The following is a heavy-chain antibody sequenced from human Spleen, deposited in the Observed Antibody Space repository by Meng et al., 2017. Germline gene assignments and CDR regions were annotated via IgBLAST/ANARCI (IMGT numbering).Heavy chain of an antibody. V-gene: IGHV4-4*02. Sequence: SETLSLTCAVSSGSISSSNWWSWVRQPPGKGLEWIGEINHSGSTNYNPSLKSRLNVSVDTSKNEFSLEMRSVTAADTAVYFCAREGYYDYVWGSYRYYFDYWGQGTLVTVSS. CDR2: INHSGST. CDR1: SGSISSSNW. CDR3: AREGYYDYVWGSYRYYFDY. J-gene: IGHJ4*02. D-gene: IGHD3-16*02.